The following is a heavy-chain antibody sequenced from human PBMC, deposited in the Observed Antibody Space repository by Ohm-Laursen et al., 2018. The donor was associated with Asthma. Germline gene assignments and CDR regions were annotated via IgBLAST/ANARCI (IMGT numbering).Heavy chain of an antibody. Sequence: SLRLSCAASGFTYDHYNMIWVRQRPGEGLEWVSRIDWNGASSSYSDSVRGRFTISRDNAKNSVYLQMNRLRVDDTAVYFCTRDGPYYYFGLDVWGQGSAVTV. V-gene: IGHV3-20*04. J-gene: IGHJ6*02. CDR1: GFTYDHYN. CDR2: IDWNGASS. CDR3: TRDGPYYYFGLDV.